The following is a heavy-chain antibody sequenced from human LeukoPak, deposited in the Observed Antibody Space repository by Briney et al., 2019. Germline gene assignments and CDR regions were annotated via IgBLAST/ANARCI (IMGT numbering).Heavy chain of an antibody. J-gene: IGHJ4*02. CDR1: GGSISTSSYY. CDR3: ARETKTYYFESSAYYPYYFDS. D-gene: IGHD3-22*01. CDR2: IYYSGST. V-gene: IGHV4-39*02. Sequence: SETLSLPCIVSGGSISTSSYYWGWIRQPPGKGLEWIGTIYYSGSTNYNPSLKSRVTISVDTSKNHFSLKLSSVTAADTAVYYCARETKTYYFESSAYYPYYFDSWGQGTLVTVSS.